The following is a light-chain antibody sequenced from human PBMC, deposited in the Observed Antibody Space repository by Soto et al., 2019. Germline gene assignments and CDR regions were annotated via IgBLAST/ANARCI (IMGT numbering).Light chain of an antibody. CDR2: DVN. CDR3: TSYTRNNTVI. Sequence: QSALTQPASVSGSPGQSITIACTGTSSDIGSYNYVSWYQQHPGTAPKLLIYDVNNRPSGVSDRLSGSKSGNTASLTVSGLQAEDEAHYYCTSYTRNNTVIFGGGTKLTVL. J-gene: IGLJ2*01. V-gene: IGLV2-14*01. CDR1: SSDIGSYNY.